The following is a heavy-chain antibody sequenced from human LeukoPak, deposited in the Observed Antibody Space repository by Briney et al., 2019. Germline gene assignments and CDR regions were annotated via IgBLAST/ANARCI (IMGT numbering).Heavy chain of an antibody. V-gene: IGHV4-4*07. CDR3: ARARGYEYSSGSLFDY. Sequence: PSETLSLTCSVSGVSISSFYWSWIRQPAGKGLEWIGRIYTSGSTNYNPSLKSRVTISVDTSKNQFSLKLSSVTAADTAVYYCARARGYEYSSGSLFDYWGQGTLVTVSS. D-gene: IGHD6-19*01. CDR2: IYTSGST. CDR1: GVSISSFY. J-gene: IGHJ4*02.